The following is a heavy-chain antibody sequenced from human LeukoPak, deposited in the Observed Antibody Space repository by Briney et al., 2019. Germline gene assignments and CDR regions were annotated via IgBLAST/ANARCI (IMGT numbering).Heavy chain of an antibody. CDR1: GGSISSSSYY. CDR2: IYYSGST. J-gene: IGHJ4*02. CDR3: ARDGTGPYSSSWFTRY. D-gene: IGHD6-13*01. Sequence: KPSETLSLTCTVSGGSISSSSYYWGWIRQPPGKGLEWIGSIYYSGSTYYNPSLESRVTISVDTSKNQFSLKLSSVTAADTAVYYCARDGTGPYSSSWFTRYWGQGTLVTVSS. V-gene: IGHV4-39*07.